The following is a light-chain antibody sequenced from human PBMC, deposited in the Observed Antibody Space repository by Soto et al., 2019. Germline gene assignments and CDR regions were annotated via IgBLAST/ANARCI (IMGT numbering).Light chain of an antibody. Sequence: SYELTQPPSVSVSPGQTARITCSGDALPKQYAYWYQQKPGQAPVLVIYKDSERPSGIPERFSGSSSGTTVTLTISGVQAEDDADYYCQSADSSGTYKAFGGGTKVTVL. CDR3: QSADSSGTYKA. V-gene: IGLV3-25*03. CDR1: ALPKQY. CDR2: KDS. J-gene: IGLJ2*01.